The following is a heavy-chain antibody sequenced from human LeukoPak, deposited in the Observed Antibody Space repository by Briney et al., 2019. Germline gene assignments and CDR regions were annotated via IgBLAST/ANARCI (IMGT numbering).Heavy chain of an antibody. CDR2: IYHSGIT. CDR3: ARDGDFYYFDY. J-gene: IGHJ4*02. CDR1: GYSISSGNY. Sequence: SETLSLTCTVSGYSISSGNYWGWIRQPPGKGPEWIGSIYHSGITYYNPFLKSRVSISVDTSKNQFSLRLSSATAADTAEYYCARDGDFYYFDYWGQGTQVTVSS. V-gene: IGHV4-38-2*02.